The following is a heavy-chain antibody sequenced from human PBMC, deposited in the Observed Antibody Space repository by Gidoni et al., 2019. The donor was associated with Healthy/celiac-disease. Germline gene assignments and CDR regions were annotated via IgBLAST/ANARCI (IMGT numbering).Heavy chain of an antibody. CDR2: ISSGGST. V-gene: IGHV3-66*01. D-gene: IGHD5-18*01. J-gene: IGHJ4*02. Sequence: EVQLVESGGGVVQPGGSLRLSWAASGFTVSSNYMSWARQAPGKGLEWVSVISSGGSTSYADSVKGRFTISRDNSKNTLYLQMNSLRAEDTAVYYCARGGWIQLWAFDYWGQGTLVTVSS. CDR1: GFTVSSNY. CDR3: ARGGWIQLWAFDY.